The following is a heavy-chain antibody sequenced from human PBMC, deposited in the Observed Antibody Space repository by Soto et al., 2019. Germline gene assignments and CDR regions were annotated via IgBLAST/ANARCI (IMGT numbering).Heavy chain of an antibody. CDR3: ARDWAAGRGSLAFDY. Sequence: PSQTLSLTCAISGDSVSNNRAAWNWIRQSPSRGLEWLGRTYYRSKWYNDYAVSVKSQITINPDTSKNQFSLQLKSVTPEDTAINYCARDWAAGRGSLAFDYWGQGTLVTVSS. V-gene: IGHV6-1*01. CDR2: TYYRSKWYN. CDR1: GDSVSNNRAA. J-gene: IGHJ4*02. D-gene: IGHD6-13*01.